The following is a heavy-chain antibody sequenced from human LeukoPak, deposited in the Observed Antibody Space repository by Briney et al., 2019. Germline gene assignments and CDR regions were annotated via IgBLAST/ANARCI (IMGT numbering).Heavy chain of an antibody. D-gene: IGHD3-9*01. CDR1: GGSISSYY. CDR2: IYYSGST. V-gene: IGHV4-59*01. J-gene: IGHJ4*02. Sequence: PSETLSLTCTVSGGSISSYYWSWIRQPPGKGLEWIGYIYYSGSTNYNPSLKSRVTISADTSKNQFSLKLSSVTAADTAVYYCARDNKYYDILTGLFLWGQGTLVTVSS. CDR3: ARDNKYYDILTGLFL.